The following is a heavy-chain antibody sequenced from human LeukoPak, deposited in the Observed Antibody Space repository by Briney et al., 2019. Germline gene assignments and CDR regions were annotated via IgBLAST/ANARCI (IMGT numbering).Heavy chain of an antibody. J-gene: IGHJ6*02. Sequence: GGSLRLSCAASGFTFSSFGMHWVRQAPGKGLEWVAVIWYDASNKYYADSVKGRFTISRDNSKNTLYLQMNSLRDDDTAVYYCARDRAAFGMDVWGQGTTVTVSS. CDR3: ARDRAAFGMDV. V-gene: IGHV3-33*01. CDR2: IWYDASNK. CDR1: GFTFSSFG.